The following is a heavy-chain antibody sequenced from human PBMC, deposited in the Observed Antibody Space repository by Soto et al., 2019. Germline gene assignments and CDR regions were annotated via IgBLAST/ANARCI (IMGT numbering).Heavy chain of an antibody. J-gene: IGHJ4*02. CDR3: TRTNWYSEY. D-gene: IGHD7-27*01. CDR1: GGSISNHY. Sequence: QVQLQESGPGLVKPSETLSLPCTVSGGSISNHYWSWIRQPPGKGLEWIGYIYYNGNTNYNPSLKSRVNMSVDTSKNQISLKLSSVTAADTAVYYCTRTNWYSEYWGQGTLVTVSS. V-gene: IGHV4-59*11. CDR2: IYYNGNT.